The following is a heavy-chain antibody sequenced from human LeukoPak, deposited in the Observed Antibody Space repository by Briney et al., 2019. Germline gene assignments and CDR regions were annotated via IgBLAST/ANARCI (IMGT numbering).Heavy chain of an antibody. CDR3: AKEGYYGSGSYDGDY. Sequence: PGGSLRLSCAASGFTFSSYAMHWVRQAPGKGLEWVAVISYDGSNKYYADSVKGRFTISRDNSKNTLYLQMNSLRAEDTAVYYCAKEGYYGSGSYDGDYWGQGTLVTVSS. CDR1: GFTFSSYA. D-gene: IGHD3-10*01. J-gene: IGHJ4*02. V-gene: IGHV3-30*04. CDR2: ISYDGSNK.